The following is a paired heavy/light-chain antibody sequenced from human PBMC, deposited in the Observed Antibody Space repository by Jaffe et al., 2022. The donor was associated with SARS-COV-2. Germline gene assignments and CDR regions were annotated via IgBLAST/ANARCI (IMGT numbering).Light chain of an antibody. Sequence: DIVMTQSPDSLAVSLGERATINCKSSQSVLYSSNSKNYLAWYQQKAGQPPRLVISWASTRESGVPDRFSGSGSGTDFTLTISTLQAEDAAVYYCQQYYRIPQTFGGGTKVEIK. CDR1: QSVLYSSNSKNY. CDR2: WAS. V-gene: IGKV4-1*01. CDR3: QQYYRIPQT. J-gene: IGKJ4*01.
Heavy chain of an antibody. Sequence: QAQLVQPGSELEKPGATVKVSCKASGYNFTRYAINWVRQAPGQGLEWMGWINTNSAKPTYAQDFTGRFVFSLDTSLSTAYLEISTLKTEDTGVYYCARDLGAGWLQLGWYFDLWGHGTLVTVSS. CDR1: GYNFTRYA. J-gene: IGHJ2*01. CDR2: INTNSAKP. V-gene: IGHV7-4-1*02. CDR3: ARDLGAGWLQLGWYFDL. D-gene: IGHD4-4*01.